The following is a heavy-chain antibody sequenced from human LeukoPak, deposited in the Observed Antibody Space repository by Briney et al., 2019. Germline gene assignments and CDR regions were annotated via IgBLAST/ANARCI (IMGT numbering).Heavy chain of an antibody. J-gene: IGHJ4*02. V-gene: IGHV4-31*03. CDR3: ARHGYITGTTY. Sequence: SQTLSLTCTVSGGSISSGGYYWSWIRQHPGKGLEWIGYIYYSGSTYYNPSLKSRVTISVDTSKNQFSLKPSSVTAADTAVYYCARHGYITGTTYWGQGTLVTVSS. CDR2: IYYSGST. CDR1: GGSISSGGYY. D-gene: IGHD1-7*01.